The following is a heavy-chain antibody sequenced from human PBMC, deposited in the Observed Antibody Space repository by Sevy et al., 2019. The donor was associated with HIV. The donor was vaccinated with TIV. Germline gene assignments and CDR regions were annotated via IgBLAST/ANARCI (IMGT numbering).Heavy chain of an antibody. Sequence: GALRLSFAASGFPLSSYCLHWVRQAPGKGLGGVAVISYGGSNKYYSESVKGRFTISRDNSKNTLYLQMNSLRAEDTAVYYCAKDEAEYSSSSAYFQHWGQGTLVTVSS. CDR2: ISYGGSNK. CDR3: AKDEAEYSSSSAYFQH. D-gene: IGHD6-6*01. J-gene: IGHJ1*01. V-gene: IGHV3-30*18. CDR1: GFPLSSYC.